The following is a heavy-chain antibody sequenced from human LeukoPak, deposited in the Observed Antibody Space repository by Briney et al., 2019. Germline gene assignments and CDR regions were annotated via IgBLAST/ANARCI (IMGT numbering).Heavy chain of an antibody. CDR3: ARLKYSSSWFNAFGI. CDR2: IYYSGST. CDR1: GGSISSYY. J-gene: IGHJ3*02. Sequence: PSETLSLTCTVSGGSISSYYWSWIRQPPGKGLEWIGYIYYSGSTNYNPSLKSRVTISVDTSKNQFSLKLSSVTAADTAVYYCARLKYSSSWFNAFGIWGQGTMVTVSS. D-gene: IGHD6-13*01. V-gene: IGHV4-59*08.